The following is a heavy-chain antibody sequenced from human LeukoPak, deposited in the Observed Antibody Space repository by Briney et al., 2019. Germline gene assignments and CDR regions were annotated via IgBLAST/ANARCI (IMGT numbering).Heavy chain of an antibody. J-gene: IGHJ4*02. D-gene: IGHD2-21*01. CDR2: ITYRGSP. CDR1: DGSLDIYY. Sequence: SETLSLTCGASDGSLDIYYWMLVRQPPGKGLQWIGEITYRGSPYYHPSLKSRVTISIDASQRHVSLTLNSVTAADTAVYYCATYGGDWKFDSWGQGTLVTVSS. V-gene: IGHV4-34*01. CDR3: ATYGGDWKFDS.